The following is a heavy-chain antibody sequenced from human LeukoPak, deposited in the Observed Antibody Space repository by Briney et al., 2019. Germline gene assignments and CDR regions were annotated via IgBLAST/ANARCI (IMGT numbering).Heavy chain of an antibody. Sequence: PSDTLSLTCAVSGRSITTYYWTWMRQPPGQALEGIGYIYYTGNTNYNPSLESRVTMSIDTSKNEFSLNIYSVNAADTAVYFCASGTVVTALDQWGQGPLVTVSS. J-gene: IGHJ4*02. CDR1: GRSITTYY. CDR3: ASGTVVTALDQ. V-gene: IGHV4-59*07. CDR2: IYYTGNT. D-gene: IGHD2-21*02.